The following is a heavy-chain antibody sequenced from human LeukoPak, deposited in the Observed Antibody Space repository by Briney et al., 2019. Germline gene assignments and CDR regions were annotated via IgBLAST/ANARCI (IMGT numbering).Heavy chain of an antibody. D-gene: IGHD6-19*01. CDR1: GYTFTSYY. J-gene: IGHJ6*03. V-gene: IGHV1-46*01. CDR3: ASVLAVAGTDYYYYYMDV. CDR2: INPSGGST. Sequence: AASVKVSRKASGYTFTSYYMHWVRQAPGQGLEWMGIINPSGGSTSYAQKFQGRVTMTRDTSTSTVYMELSSLRSEDTAVYYCASVLAVAGTDYYYYYMDVWGKGTTVTVSS.